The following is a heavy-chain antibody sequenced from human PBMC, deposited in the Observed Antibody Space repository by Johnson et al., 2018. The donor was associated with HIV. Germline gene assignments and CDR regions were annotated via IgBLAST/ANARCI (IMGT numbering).Heavy chain of an antibody. Sequence: EVQLVESGGGLIQPGGSLRLSCAASGFTVSSNYMSWVRQAPGKGLEWVSAISGSGGSTYYADSVKGRFTISRDNSKNTLYLQMNSLRAEDTAVYYCARASDAFDIWGQGTKVTVSS. CDR1: GFTVSSNY. J-gene: IGHJ3*02. CDR2: SGSGGST. V-gene: IGHV3-66*02. CDR3: ARASDAFDI.